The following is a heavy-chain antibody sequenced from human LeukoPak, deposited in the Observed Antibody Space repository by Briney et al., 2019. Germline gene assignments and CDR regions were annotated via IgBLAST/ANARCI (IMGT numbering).Heavy chain of an antibody. CDR1: RGTFSNYA. CDR3: ARGSRTGWYYFDY. V-gene: IGHV1-69*06. J-gene: IGHJ4*02. CDR2: IIPIFGTA. D-gene: IGHD6-19*01. Sequence: SVKVSCKTSRGTFSNYAISWVRQAPGQGLEWMGGIIPIFGTANSAQKFQGRVTITADTSTSTAYMELSSLRSDDTAVYYCARGSRTGWYYFDYWGQGTLVTVSS.